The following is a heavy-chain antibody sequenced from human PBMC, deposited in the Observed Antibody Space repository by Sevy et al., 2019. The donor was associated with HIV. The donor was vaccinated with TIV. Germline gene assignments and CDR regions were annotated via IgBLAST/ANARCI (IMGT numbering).Heavy chain of an antibody. V-gene: IGHV3-30*18. J-gene: IGHJ6*02. CDR1: GFTFSSYG. Sequence: GGSLRLSCAASGFTFSSYGMHWVRQAPGKGLEWVAVISYDGRNKYYADSVKGRFTISRDNSKNTPYLPMNSLRAEDTAGYYCAKDRRGAPSGSTNYYYYYGMDVWGQGTTVTVSS. CDR3: AKDRRGAPSGSTNYYYYYGMDV. CDR2: ISYDGRNK. D-gene: IGHD5-12*01.